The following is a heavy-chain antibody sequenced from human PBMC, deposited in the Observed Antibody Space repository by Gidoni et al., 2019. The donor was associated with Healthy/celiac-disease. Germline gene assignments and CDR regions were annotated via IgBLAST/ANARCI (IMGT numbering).Heavy chain of an antibody. CDR3: ANWATGY. D-gene: IGHD4-4*01. CDR1: GFTFDDYA. J-gene: IGHJ4*02. CDR2: ISWNSGSI. V-gene: IGHV3-9*01. Sequence: EVQLVESGGGLVQPGRSLRLSCAASGFTFDDYAMQWVRQAPGKGLEWVSGISWNSGSIGYADSVKGRFTISRDNAKNSLYLQMNSLRAEDTALYYCANWATGYWGQGTLVTVSS.